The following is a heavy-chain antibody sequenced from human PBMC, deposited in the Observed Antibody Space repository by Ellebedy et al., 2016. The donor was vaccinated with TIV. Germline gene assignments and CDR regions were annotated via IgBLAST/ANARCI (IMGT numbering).Heavy chain of an antibody. CDR1: GFTFSSYV. D-gene: IGHD4-11*01. CDR3: AKGPVTAQGYYYGMDV. Sequence: GESLKISCAASGFTFSSYVMSWVRQAPGKGLEWVSAISGSGGTTYYADSVKGRFTISRDNSKNTLYLQMNSLRAEDTAVYYCAKGPVTAQGYYYGMDVWGQGTTVTVSS. J-gene: IGHJ6*02. CDR2: ISGSGGTT. V-gene: IGHV3-23*01.